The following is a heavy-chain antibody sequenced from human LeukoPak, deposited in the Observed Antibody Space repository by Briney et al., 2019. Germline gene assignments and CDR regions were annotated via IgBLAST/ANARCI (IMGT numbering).Heavy chain of an antibody. CDR1: GFTFSDYW. V-gene: IGHV3-74*01. Sequence: GGSLRLSCAASGFTFSDYWIHWVRQAPGKGLVWLSRIKKDGTSTSYADSVQGRFTISRDNAKNTVYVQMSSLRAEDTAVYYCARENYHGLDVWGQGTTVTVSS. CDR2: IKKDGTST. J-gene: IGHJ6*02. CDR3: ARENYHGLDV.